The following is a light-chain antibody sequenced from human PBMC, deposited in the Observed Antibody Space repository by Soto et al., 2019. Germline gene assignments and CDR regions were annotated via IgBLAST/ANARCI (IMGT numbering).Light chain of an antibody. CDR1: QDISNY. V-gene: IGKV1-33*01. Sequence: DIQMTPSPSLLSGSLRATATPTCPASQDISNYLNWYQQKPGKAPKLLIYDASNLETGVPSRFSGSGSGTDFTFTISSLQPEDIATYYCQQYDNLPWTFGQGTKVDIK. CDR3: QQYDNLPWT. CDR2: DAS. J-gene: IGKJ1*01.